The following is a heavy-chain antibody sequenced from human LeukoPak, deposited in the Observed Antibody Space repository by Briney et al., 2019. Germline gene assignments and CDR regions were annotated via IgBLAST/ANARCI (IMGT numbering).Heavy chain of an antibody. J-gene: IGHJ4*02. CDR3: ARAGRGLRYFDWLTHDY. D-gene: IGHD3-9*01. V-gene: IGHV3-23*01. CDR2: LSDSGVYT. CDR1: GFTFSNYA. Sequence: GGSLRLSCAASGFTFSNYAMTWVRQAPGKGLEWVSILSDSGVYTYYADSVKGRFTISRDNAKNTVYLQMNSLRAEDTAVYYCARAGRGLRYFDWLTHDYWGQGTLVTVSS.